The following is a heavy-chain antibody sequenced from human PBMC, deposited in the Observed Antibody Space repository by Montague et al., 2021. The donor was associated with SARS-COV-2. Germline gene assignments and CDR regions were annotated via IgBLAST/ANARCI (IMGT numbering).Heavy chain of an antibody. D-gene: IGHD3-10*01. CDR1: GFTFSSYA. Sequence: SLRLSCAASGFTFSSYAMHWVRQAPGKGLEWVAVISYDGSNKYYADSVKGRFTISRDTSKNTLYLHMNSLRAEDTAVYYCASSLVWFEIDYWGQGTLVTVSS. CDR2: ISYDGSNK. J-gene: IGHJ4*02. V-gene: IGHV3-30*04. CDR3: ASSLVWFEIDY.